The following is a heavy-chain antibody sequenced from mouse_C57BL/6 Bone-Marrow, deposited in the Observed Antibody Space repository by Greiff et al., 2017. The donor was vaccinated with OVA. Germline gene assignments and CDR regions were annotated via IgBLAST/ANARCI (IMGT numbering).Heavy chain of an antibody. V-gene: IGHV3-6*01. J-gene: IGHJ3*01. CDR1: GYSITSGYY. D-gene: IGHD2-12*01. Sequence: DVKLQESGPGLVKPSQSLSLTCSVTGYSITSGYYWNWIRQFPGNKLEWMGYISYDGSNNYNPSLKNRISITRDTSKNQFFLKLNSVTTEDTATYYCARDYDVTWFAYWGQGTLVTVSA. CDR2: ISYDGSN. CDR3: ARDYDVTWFAY.